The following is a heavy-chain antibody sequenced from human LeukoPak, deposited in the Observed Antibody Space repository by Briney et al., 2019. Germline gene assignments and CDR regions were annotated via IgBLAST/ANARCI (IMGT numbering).Heavy chain of an antibody. D-gene: IGHD2-8*01. V-gene: IGHV1-69*13. Sequence: SVKVSCKTSGDTFNTYSFSWVRQAPGQGLEWMGGIVPIFITPNYAQKFQGRVTITADESTRTVYMELSSLKSEDTAIYYCANIMGMAPLDHWGQGTLVTVSS. CDR3: ANIMGMAPLDH. CDR2: IVPIFITP. J-gene: IGHJ4*02. CDR1: GDTFNTYS.